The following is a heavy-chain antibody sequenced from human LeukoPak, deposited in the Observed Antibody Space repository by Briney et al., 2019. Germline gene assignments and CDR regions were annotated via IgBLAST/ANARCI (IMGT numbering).Heavy chain of an antibody. CDR3: AKEAGHSSGYYYFDY. Sequence: GRSLRLSCAASGFTFSSYGMHWVRQALGKGLEWVAVISYDGSNKYYADSVKGRFTISRDDSKNTLYLQMNSLRAEDTAVYYCAKEAGHSSGYYYFDYWGQGTLVTVSS. J-gene: IGHJ4*02. D-gene: IGHD3-22*01. CDR2: ISYDGSNK. CDR1: GFTFSSYG. V-gene: IGHV3-30*18.